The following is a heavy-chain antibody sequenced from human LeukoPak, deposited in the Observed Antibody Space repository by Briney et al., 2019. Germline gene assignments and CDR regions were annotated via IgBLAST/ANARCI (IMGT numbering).Heavy chain of an antibody. CDR3: AKEIAARRGAFDI. CDR2: IWYGGSNK. V-gene: IGHV3-30*02. J-gene: IGHJ3*02. D-gene: IGHD6-6*01. Sequence: GGSLRLSCAASGFTFSSYGMHWVRQAPGKGLEWVAVIWYGGSNKYYADSVKGRFTISRDNSKNTLYLQMNSLRAEDTAVYYCAKEIAARRGAFDIWGQGTMATASS. CDR1: GFTFSSYG.